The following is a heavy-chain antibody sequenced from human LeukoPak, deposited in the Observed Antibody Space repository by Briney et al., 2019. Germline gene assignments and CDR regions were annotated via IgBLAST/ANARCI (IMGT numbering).Heavy chain of an antibody. CDR2: IYKSGST. J-gene: IGHJ4*02. V-gene: IGHV4-4*07. CDR1: GGSIGWDY. Sequence: ASETLSLTCTVSGGSIGWDYWSWIRQSAGKGLEWIGRIYKSGSTNYNPSFRRRVTMSVDTSKNPFSLHVTSVTAADTAVHYCAREEYFQDSNGYSYYFHSWGQGSLVTVSS. D-gene: IGHD3-22*01. CDR3: AREEYFQDSNGYSYYFHS.